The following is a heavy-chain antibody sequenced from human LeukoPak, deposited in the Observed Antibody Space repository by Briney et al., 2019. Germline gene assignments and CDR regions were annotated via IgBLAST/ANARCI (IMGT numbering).Heavy chain of an antibody. Sequence: PSETLSLTCTVSGHSIINSFYWGWIRQPPGKGLEWIGSIYHTGSTYYNPSLKSRVTISVDTSKNQFSLKLSSVTAADTAVYYCARAPGLPAAIDYWGQGTLVTVSS. CDR1: GHSIINSFY. J-gene: IGHJ4*02. V-gene: IGHV4-38-2*02. CDR3: ARAPGLPAAIDY. CDR2: IYHTGST. D-gene: IGHD2-2*01.